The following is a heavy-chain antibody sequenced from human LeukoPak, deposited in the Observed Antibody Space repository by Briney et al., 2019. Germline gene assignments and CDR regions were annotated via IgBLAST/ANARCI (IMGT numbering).Heavy chain of an antibody. V-gene: IGHV3-23*01. CDR3: AKDYVSGDGYWDFDY. J-gene: IGHJ4*02. CDR1: GFIFKDFP. D-gene: IGHD5-24*01. Sequence: GGSLRLSCAVSGFIFKDFPMTWVRQAPGKGLEWLSGISAGGDLTFHADSLKGRFTISRDNSKNTMDLQMNSLRVEDTAVYYCAKDYVSGDGYWDFDYWGQGTLVTVSS. CDR2: ISAGGDLT.